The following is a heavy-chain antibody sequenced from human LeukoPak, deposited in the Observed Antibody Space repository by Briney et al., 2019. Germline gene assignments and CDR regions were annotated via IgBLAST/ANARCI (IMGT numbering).Heavy chain of an antibody. V-gene: IGHV4-59*13. Sequence: SETLSLTYTVSGGSISSNSWIWIRQPPGQGLEWMANIYYSGRTHYNPSLKSRVTISVDSSKNQFSLKLSSVTAADTAVYYCATSGYSGWNVRTFDYWGQGTLVTVSS. CDR2: IYYSGRT. CDR3: ATSGYSGWNVRTFDY. D-gene: IGHD1-1*01. CDR1: GGSISSNS. J-gene: IGHJ4*02.